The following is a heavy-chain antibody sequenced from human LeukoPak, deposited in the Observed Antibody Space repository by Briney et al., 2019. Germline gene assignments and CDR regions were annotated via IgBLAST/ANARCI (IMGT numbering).Heavy chain of an antibody. CDR2: IYTSGST. J-gene: IGHJ6*03. D-gene: IGHD2-21*01. CDR1: GGSISSGSYY. Sequence: PSETLSLTCTVSGGSISSGSYYWSWIRQPAGKGLEWIGRIYTSGSTNYNPSLKSRVTISVDTSKNQFSLKLSSVTAADTAAYYCARGRIAYYYYYMDVWGKGTTVTISS. CDR3: ARGRIAYYYYYMDV. V-gene: IGHV4-61*02.